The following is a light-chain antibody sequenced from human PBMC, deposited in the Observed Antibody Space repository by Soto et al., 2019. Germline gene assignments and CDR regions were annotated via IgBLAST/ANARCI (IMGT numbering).Light chain of an antibody. CDR1: QGVSSN. Sequence: GMPLTPSTPSVSPGVGATLSCRASQGVSSNLAWYQQKPGQVPRLLIYGASTRASGVPASFSGSGSGTEFTLTITRLEPEDFAVYYCQQYHSSLRPFGQGTRLEI. CDR2: GAS. CDR3: QQYHSSLRP. V-gene: IGKV3-15*01. J-gene: IGKJ1*01.